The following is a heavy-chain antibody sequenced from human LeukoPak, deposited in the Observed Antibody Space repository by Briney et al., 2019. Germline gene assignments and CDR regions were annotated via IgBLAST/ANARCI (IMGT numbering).Heavy chain of an antibody. CDR2: INSDGSST. D-gene: IGHD3-22*01. Sequence: GRSLRLSCAASGFTFSSYGMHWVRQAPGKGLVWVSRINSDGSSTSYADSVKGRFTISRDNAKNTLYLQMNSLRAEDTAVYYCARSEDSSGYTPPDYWGQGTLVTVSS. V-gene: IGHV3-74*01. J-gene: IGHJ4*02. CDR3: ARSEDSSGYTPPDY. CDR1: GFTFSSYG.